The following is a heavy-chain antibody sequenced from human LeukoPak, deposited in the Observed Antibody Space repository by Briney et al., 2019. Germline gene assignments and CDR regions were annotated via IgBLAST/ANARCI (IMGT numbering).Heavy chain of an antibody. CDR1: GYTFTSYY. V-gene: IGHV1-46*01. D-gene: IGHD3-3*01. CDR3: ARGDTIFGVVITGLDAFDI. Sequence: ASVTVSCKASGYTFTSYYMHWVRQAPGQGLEWMGLINPSGGSTSYAQKFQGRVTMTRDTSTSTVYMELSSLRSEDTAVYYCARGDTIFGVVITGLDAFDIWGQGTMVTVSS. CDR2: INPSGGST. J-gene: IGHJ3*02.